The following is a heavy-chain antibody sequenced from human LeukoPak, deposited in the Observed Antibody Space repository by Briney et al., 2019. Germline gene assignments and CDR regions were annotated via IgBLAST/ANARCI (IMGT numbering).Heavy chain of an antibody. CDR2: ISGSGGST. D-gene: IGHD6-13*01. CDR1: GFTFSSYA. V-gene: IGHV3-23*01. Sequence: GXSLRLSCAASGFTFSSYAMSWVRQAPGKGLEWVSAISGSGGSTYYADSVKGRFTISRDNSKNTLYLQMNSLRAEDTAVYYCAKVGHNSWDFDYWGQGTLVTVSS. J-gene: IGHJ4*02. CDR3: AKVGHNSWDFDY.